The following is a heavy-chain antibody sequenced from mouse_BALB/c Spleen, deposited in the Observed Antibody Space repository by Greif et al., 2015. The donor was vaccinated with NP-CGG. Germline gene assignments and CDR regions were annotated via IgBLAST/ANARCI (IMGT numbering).Heavy chain of an antibody. CDR2: IAPGGGST. Sequence: DLVKPGASVKLSCKASGYTFTSYWINWIKQRPGQGLEWIGRIAPGGGSTYYNEMFKGKATLTVDTSSSTAYIQLSSLSSEDSAVYFCARAGTSYDYWGQGTTLTVSS. CDR3: ARAGTSYDY. CDR1: GYTFTSYW. D-gene: IGHD4-1*01. V-gene: IGHV1S41*01. J-gene: IGHJ2*01.